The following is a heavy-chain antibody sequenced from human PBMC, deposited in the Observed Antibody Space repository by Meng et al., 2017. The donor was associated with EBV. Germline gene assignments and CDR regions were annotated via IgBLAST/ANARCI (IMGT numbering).Heavy chain of an antibody. CDR2: INTYSGKA. J-gene: IGHJ4*02. V-gene: IGHV7-4-1*02. CDR1: GYTFRNYA. D-gene: IGHD1-1*01. Sequence: QVQLVQSGSEWKRPGASVKVSFKGSGYTFRNYAINWMRQVPGQGLEWMGWINTYSGKATFAQGFTGRFVFSLDTPVTTAHLQISGLKTEDSAVYYCARGVEENGSHYPFDSWGQGTLVTVSS. CDR3: ARGVEENGSHYPFDS.